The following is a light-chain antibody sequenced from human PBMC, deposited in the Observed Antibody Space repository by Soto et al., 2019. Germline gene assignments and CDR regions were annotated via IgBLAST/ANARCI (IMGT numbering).Light chain of an antibody. CDR3: QQHNSYS. CDR2: KAS. J-gene: IGKJ1*01. CDR1: QTISSW. V-gene: IGKV1-5*03. Sequence: DIQMTQSPSTLSGSVGDRVTITCRASQTISSWLAWYQQKPGKAPKRLIYKASTLKSGVPSRFSGRGSGTEFTLTISSLQPDDFATYYCQQHNSYSFGQGTKVDIK.